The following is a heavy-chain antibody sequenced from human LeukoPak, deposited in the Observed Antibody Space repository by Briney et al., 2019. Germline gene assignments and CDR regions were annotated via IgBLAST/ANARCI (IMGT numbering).Heavy chain of an antibody. Sequence: PSETLSLTCTVSGGSISSSGYYWGWIRQPPGTGLEWIGSIYYSGATYYNPSLKSRVSISVDTSKNQFSLKLSSVTAADTAVYYCARQFYGSDVFEIWGQGTTVTVSS. CDR3: ARQFYGSDVFEI. V-gene: IGHV4-39*01. J-gene: IGHJ3*02. CDR2: IYYSGAT. CDR1: GGSISSSGYY. D-gene: IGHD4-17*01.